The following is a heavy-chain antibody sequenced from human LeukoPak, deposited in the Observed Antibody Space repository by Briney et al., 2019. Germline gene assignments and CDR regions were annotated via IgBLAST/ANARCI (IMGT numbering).Heavy chain of an antibody. J-gene: IGHJ4*02. Sequence: PESPSLTCTLSVGSMTSSSYCWGWTRQQPGNGLEWIGSIYYSGSTYYNPSFKSRVTISVDTSKNQFSLKLSSVTAADTAGYYCARGGQWEPTLGYWGQGTLVTVSS. CDR3: ARGGQWEPTLGY. D-gene: IGHD1-26*01. CDR1: VGSMTSSSYC. V-gene: IGHV4-39*07. CDR2: IYYSGST.